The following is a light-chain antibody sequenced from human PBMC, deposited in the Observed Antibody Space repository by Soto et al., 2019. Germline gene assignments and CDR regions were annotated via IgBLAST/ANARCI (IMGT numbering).Light chain of an antibody. CDR1: QTVRNNY. J-gene: IGKJ4*01. Sequence: EFVLTQSPGTLSLSPGERATLSCRASQTVRNNYLAWYQQKPGQAPRLLIYDASSRATGIPDRFSGGGSGKDFPLTISRLEPEDFEVYYCKQFTSYPLTFGGGTKLELK. CDR2: DAS. CDR3: KQFTSYPLT. V-gene: IGKV3-20*01.